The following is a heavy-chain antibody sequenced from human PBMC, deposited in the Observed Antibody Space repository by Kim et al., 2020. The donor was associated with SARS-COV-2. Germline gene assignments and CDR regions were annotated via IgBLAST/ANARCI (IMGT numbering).Heavy chain of an antibody. CDR3: ARGPRGVGATAIGY. V-gene: IGHV4-34*01. D-gene: IGHD1-26*01. CDR1: GGSFSGYY. Sequence: SETLSLTCAVYGGSFSGYYWSWIRQPPGKGLEWIGEINHSGSTNYNPSLKSRVTISVDTSKNQFSLKLSSVTAADTAVYYCARGPRGVGATAIGYWGQGTLVTVSS. CDR2: INHSGST. J-gene: IGHJ4*02.